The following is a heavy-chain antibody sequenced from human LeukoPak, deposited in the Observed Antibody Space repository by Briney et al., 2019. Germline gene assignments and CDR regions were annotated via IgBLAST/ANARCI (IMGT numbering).Heavy chain of an antibody. Sequence: PGGSLRLSCAASGFTFSNAWMNWVRQAPGKGLEWVGRIKSKTDGGTTDYAAPVKGRFTISRDDSKNTLYLQMNSLRAEDTAVYYCAKILYYGSRNPGMDVWGQGTTVTVSS. J-gene: IGHJ6*02. CDR2: IKSKTDGGTT. CDR3: AKILYYGSRNPGMDV. V-gene: IGHV3-15*07. CDR1: GFTFSNAW. D-gene: IGHD3-10*01.